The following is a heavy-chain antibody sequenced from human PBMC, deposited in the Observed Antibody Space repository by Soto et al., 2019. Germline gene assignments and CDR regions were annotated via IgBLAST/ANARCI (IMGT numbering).Heavy chain of an antibody. J-gene: IGHJ5*02. CDR1: GGSISSSSYY. CDR3: ASPGIAAAGTGVDP. D-gene: IGHD6-13*01. V-gene: IGHV4-39*01. CDR2: IYYSGST. Sequence: SETLSLTCTVSGGSISSSSYYWGWIRQPPGKGLEWIGSIYYSGSTYYNPSLKSRVTISVDTSKNQFSLKLSSVTAADTAVYYCASPGIAAAGTGVDPWGQGTLVTVSS.